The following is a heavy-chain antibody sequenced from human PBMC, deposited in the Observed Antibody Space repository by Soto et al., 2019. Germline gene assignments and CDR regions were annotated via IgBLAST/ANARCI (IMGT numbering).Heavy chain of an antibody. CDR3: TTDVSGDYAIYPYDY. CDR1: GFTFSNAW. V-gene: IGHV3-15*07. D-gene: IGHD4-17*01. J-gene: IGHJ4*02. Sequence: EVQLVDSGGGLVKPGGSLRLSCAASGFTFSNAWMNWVRQAPGKGLEWVGRIKSKTDGGTTDYAAPVKGRFTIARDDSNNTLYLQMNSLKTDNTAVYYCTTDVSGDYAIYPYDYWGQGTLVTVSS. CDR2: IKSKTDGGTT.